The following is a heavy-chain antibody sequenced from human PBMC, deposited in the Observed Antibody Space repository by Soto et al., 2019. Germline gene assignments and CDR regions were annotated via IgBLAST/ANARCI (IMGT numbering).Heavy chain of an antibody. J-gene: IGHJ4*02. Sequence: PGGSLRLSCAASSFTFSRYAMHWVRQPPGKGLEWMAVISYDGNNKIYAESVKGRFTISRDNSQNTVYLHVDSLRAGDTAVYYCAKESPRRGFDYWGQGTLVTVSS. CDR2: ISYDGNNK. D-gene: IGHD6-6*01. CDR3: AKESPRRGFDY. V-gene: IGHV3-30-3*01. CDR1: SFTFSRYA.